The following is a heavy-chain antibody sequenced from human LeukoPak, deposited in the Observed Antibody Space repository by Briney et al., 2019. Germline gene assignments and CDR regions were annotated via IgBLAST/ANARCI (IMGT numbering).Heavy chain of an antibody. J-gene: IGHJ3*02. CDR1: GFTFSSYS. D-gene: IGHD6-13*01. CDR2: ISSSSSTI. V-gene: IGHV3-48*04. Sequence: GGSLRLSCAASGFTFSSYSMNWVRQAPGKGLEWVSYISSSSSTIYYADSVKGRFTISRDNAKNSLYLQMNSLRAEDTAVYYCASQSLVHAFDIWGQGTMVTVSS. CDR3: ASQSLVHAFDI.